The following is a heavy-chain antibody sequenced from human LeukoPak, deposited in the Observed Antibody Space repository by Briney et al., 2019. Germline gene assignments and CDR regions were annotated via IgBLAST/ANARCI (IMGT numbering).Heavy chain of an antibody. CDR1: GGSISSGGYY. D-gene: IGHD3-22*01. CDR2: IYYSGST. V-gene: IGHV4-31*03. CDR3: ARDDSSGYYYAFDI. J-gene: IGHJ3*02. Sequence: SETLSLTCTVSGGSISSGGYYWSWIRQHPGKGPEWIGYIYYSGSTYYNLSLKSRVTISVDTSKNQFSLKLSSVTAADTAVYYCARDDSSGYYYAFDIWGQGTMVTVSS.